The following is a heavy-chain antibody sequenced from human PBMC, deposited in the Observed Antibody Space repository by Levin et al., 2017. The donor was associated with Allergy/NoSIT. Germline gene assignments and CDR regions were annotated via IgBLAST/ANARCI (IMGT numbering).Heavy chain of an antibody. CDR2: ISYSGST. Sequence: SETLSLMCSVSGGSIIGYYWSWIRQPPGKGLEWIGYISYSGSTNSDPSLKSRVTFSVDTSKNQFSLKLNSVTAADTAVYYCARGGYNYMDVWGKGTPVTVSS. CDR1: GGSIIGYY. J-gene: IGHJ6*03. CDR3: ARGGYNYMDV. V-gene: IGHV4-59*01.